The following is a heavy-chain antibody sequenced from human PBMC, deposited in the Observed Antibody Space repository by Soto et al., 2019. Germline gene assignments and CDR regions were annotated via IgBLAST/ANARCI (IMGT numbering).Heavy chain of an antibody. CDR2: IYYSGST. CDR3: ARTIDSRSYYFDY. CDR1: GGSISSYY. J-gene: IGHJ4*02. V-gene: IGHV4-59*08. Sequence: SETLSLTCTVAGGSISSYYWSWIRQPPGKGLEWIGYIYYSGSTNYNPSLKSRVTISVDTSKNQFSLKLSSVTAADTAVYYCARTIDSRSYYFDYWGQGTLVTVSS. D-gene: IGHD3-3*01.